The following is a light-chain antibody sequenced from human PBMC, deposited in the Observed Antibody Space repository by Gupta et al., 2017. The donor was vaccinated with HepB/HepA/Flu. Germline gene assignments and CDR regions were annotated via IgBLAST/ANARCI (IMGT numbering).Light chain of an antibody. Sequence: QSALTQPRSVSWSPGQSVTISCTTTSSYVATYNFVSWYQQHPGKVPKLMIYDVTKRPSGVPDRFSGSKSGNTASLTISGLQAEDEAEYYCCSYAAYNTWVFGGGTKVTVL. CDR1: SSYVATYNF. CDR2: DVT. J-gene: IGLJ3*02. CDR3: CSYAAYNTWV. V-gene: IGLV2-11*01.